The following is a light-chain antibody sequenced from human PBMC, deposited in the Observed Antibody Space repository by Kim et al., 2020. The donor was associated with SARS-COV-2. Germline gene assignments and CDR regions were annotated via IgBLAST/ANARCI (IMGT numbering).Light chain of an antibody. CDR3: HQYGDLPFT. CDR2: GAS. Sequence: EIVLTQSPGTLSLSPGERATLSCRASQSVNNNFLAWYQQRAGQVPRLLIYGASIRATGIPDRFSGRGSGTDFTLTIRRLEPDDFAVYFCHQYGDLPFTFGPGTKVDIK. V-gene: IGKV3-20*01. CDR1: QSVNNNF. J-gene: IGKJ3*01.